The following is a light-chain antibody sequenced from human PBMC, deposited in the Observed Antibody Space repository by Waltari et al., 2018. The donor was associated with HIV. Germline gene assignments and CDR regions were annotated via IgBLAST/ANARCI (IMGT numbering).Light chain of an antibody. CDR3: QVWDSSSDHPRVV. Sequence: SDVLTQPPSVSVAPGQTARIPCGGNSIGSKSVHWYQQRPGQAPVLVVYDNGGRPSGIPERCSGSKAGNTATLTISRVEAGDEADFYCQVWDSSSDHPRVVFGGGTKVTVL. J-gene: IGLJ2*01. CDR2: DNG. V-gene: IGLV3-21*02. CDR1: SIGSKS.